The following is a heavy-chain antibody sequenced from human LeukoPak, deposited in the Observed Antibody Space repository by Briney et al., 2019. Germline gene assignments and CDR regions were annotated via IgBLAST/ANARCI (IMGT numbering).Heavy chain of an antibody. J-gene: IGHJ4*02. CDR2: INNNGGRT. V-gene: IGHV3-64D*06. D-gene: IGHD5-12*01. CDR1: GFTFSSYA. Sequence: GGSLRLSCSASGFTFSSYAMHWVRQAPGKGLEYVSAINNNGGRTYYANSVKGRFTISRDNPKNSLYLQMSSLRAEDTAVYYCVKDRDRGYDSLAYWDQGTLVTVSS. CDR3: VKDRDRGYDSLAY.